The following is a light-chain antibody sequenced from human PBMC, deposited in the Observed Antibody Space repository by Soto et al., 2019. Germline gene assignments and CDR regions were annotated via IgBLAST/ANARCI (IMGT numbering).Light chain of an antibody. J-gene: IGLJ2*01. CDR1: SSNIGAGYD. Sequence: QPVLTQPPSVSGAPGQRVTISCTGSSSNIGAGYDVHWYQQLPGTAPKLLIYGNSNRPSGVPDRFSGSKSGTSASLAITGLQAEDEADYYCHSYDSSLSAVVFGGGTKLTVL. CDR3: HSYDSSLSAVV. V-gene: IGLV1-40*01. CDR2: GNS.